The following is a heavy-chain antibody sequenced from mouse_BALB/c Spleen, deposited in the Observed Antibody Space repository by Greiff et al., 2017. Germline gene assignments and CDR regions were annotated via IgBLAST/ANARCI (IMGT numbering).Heavy chain of an antibody. D-gene: IGHD2-4*01. CDR1: GFSLTSYC. Sequence: VQRVESGPGLVAPSQSLSISCTASGFSLTSYCVHWVRQPPGKGLEWLGVIWAGGSTNYNSALMSRLSISKDNSKSQVFLKMNSMQTDDTAMYYCARGLRRQVYYAMDYWGQGTSVTVSS. CDR3: ARGLRRQVYYAMDY. CDR2: IWAGGST. J-gene: IGHJ4*01. V-gene: IGHV2-9*02.